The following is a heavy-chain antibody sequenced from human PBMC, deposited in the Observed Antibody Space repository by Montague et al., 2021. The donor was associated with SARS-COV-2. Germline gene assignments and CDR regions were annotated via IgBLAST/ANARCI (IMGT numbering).Heavy chain of an antibody. J-gene: IGHJ4*02. CDR3: ARDYDDYIWGSWGPFDY. V-gene: IGHV3-30*04. CDR1: GFTFSSYA. CDR2: ISYDGSNK. D-gene: IGHD3-16*01. Sequence: SLRLSCAASGFTFSSYAMHWVRQAPGKGLEWVAVISYDGSNKYYADSVKGRFTISRDNSKNTLYLQMNSLRAEDTAVYYCARDYDDYIWGSWGPFDYWGQGTRVTVSS.